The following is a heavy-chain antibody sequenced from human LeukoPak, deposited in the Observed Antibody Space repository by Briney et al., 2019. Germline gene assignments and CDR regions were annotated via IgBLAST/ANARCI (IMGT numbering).Heavy chain of an antibody. Sequence: GGSLRLSCAASGFTFSSYAMSWVRQAPGKGLEWVSLISSSGGSTYYTDSVKGRFTISRDNSKNTLYLQMNSLRAEDTAVYYCAKVLWFGELLSYFDYWGQGTLVTVSP. V-gene: IGHV3-23*01. D-gene: IGHD3-10*01. J-gene: IGHJ4*02. CDR2: ISSSGGST. CDR1: GFTFSSYA. CDR3: AKVLWFGELLSYFDY.